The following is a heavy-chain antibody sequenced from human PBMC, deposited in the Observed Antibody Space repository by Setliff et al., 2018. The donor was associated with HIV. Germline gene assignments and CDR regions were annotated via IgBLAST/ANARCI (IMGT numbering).Heavy chain of an antibody. D-gene: IGHD2-2*01. Sequence: GESLKISCKGSGYSFRSYWIGWVRQRPGEGLEWMGIIHPGDSDVKYSPSFQAQVTISADKSINTAYVQWSSLEASDTAMYYCASPGYCSSPNCMNVFNFWGHGTMVTVSS. V-gene: IGHV5-51*01. CDR2: IHPGDSDV. J-gene: IGHJ3*01. CDR1: GYSFRSYW. CDR3: ASPGYCSSPNCMNVFNF.